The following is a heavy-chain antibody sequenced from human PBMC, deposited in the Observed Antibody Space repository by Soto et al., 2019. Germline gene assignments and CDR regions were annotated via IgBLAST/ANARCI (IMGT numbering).Heavy chain of an antibody. V-gene: IGHV1-46*01. CDR3: ARMGPYYGSGSFSSY. CDR1: GYTXXXXX. CDR2: INPNGGST. Sequence: LVQXGAEVXKPGASVKVSCKASGYTXXXXXXXXXRQAPGQGLECMGMINPNGGSTSLAQKVQDRVTMTSDTSTRTXYXXXXXLTSEDTAVYFCARMGPYYGSGSFSSYWGQGTLVTVSS. D-gene: IGHD3-10*01. J-gene: IGHJ4*02.